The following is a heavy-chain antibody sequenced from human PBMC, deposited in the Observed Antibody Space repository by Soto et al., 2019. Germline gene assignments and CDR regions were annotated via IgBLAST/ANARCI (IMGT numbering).Heavy chain of an antibody. CDR2: VKYDGSQT. Sequence: GESLKISCADSGFTFGSYWMSWVRQAPGQGLEWVANVKYDGSQTYYVGSVKGRFTISRDNAKNSLYLQMNSLRAEDTAVYYCTRDFQGPLDYGMDVWGQGTTVTVSS. CDR3: TRDFQGPLDYGMDV. V-gene: IGHV3-7*01. J-gene: IGHJ6*02. CDR1: GFTFGSYW. D-gene: IGHD1-1*01.